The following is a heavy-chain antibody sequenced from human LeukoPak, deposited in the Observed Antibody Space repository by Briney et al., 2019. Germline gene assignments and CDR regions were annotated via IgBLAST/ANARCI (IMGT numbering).Heavy chain of an antibody. J-gene: IGHJ4*02. CDR3: ARVRTHYGDYAFFDY. Sequence: SETLSLTCTVSGGSISSYYWSWIRQPPGKGLEWIGYIYYSGSTNYNPSLKSRVTISVDTSKNQFSLKLSSVTAADTAAYYCARVRTHYGDYAFFDYWGQGTLVTVSS. CDR1: GGSISSYY. CDR2: IYYSGST. V-gene: IGHV4-59*01. D-gene: IGHD4-17*01.